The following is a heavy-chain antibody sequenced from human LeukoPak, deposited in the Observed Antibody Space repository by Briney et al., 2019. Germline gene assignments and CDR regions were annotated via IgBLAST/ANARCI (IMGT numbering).Heavy chain of an antibody. V-gene: IGHV3-23*01. D-gene: IGHD3-10*01. J-gene: IGHJ4*02. CDR1: GFTFNSYG. CDR2: ISGSGGST. Sequence: TGGSLRLSCAASGFTFNSYGMSWVRQAPGKGLEWVSVISGSGGSTYYADSVKGRFTISRDNSKNRLYLQMNSLRAEDTAVYYCARERAGIWDSFDYWGQGTLVAVSS. CDR3: ARERAGIWDSFDY.